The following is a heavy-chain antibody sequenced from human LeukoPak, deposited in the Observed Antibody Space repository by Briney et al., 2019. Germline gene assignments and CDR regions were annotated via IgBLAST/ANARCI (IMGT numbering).Heavy chain of an antibody. CDR2: ISSSSSYI. CDR1: GFTFSSYS. J-gene: IGHJ6*02. V-gene: IGHV3-21*01. CDR3: ARGRHIRYAMDA. Sequence: GGSLRLSCAASGFTFSSYSMNWVRQAPEKGLEWVSSISSSSSYIYYADSVKGRFTISRDNAKNSLYLQMNSLRAEDTAVYYCARGRHIRYAMDAWGQGTTVTVSS.